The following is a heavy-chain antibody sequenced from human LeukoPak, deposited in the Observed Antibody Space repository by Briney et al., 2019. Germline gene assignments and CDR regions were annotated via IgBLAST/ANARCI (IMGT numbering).Heavy chain of an antibody. D-gene: IGHD3-9*01. Sequence: SETLSLTCTVSGGSISSSSYYWGWIRQPPGKGLEWIGSIYYSGSTYYNPALKSRVTISLDTSNNHFSLRLSSVTAADTAVYYCARIDSKAGGDYWGQGTLVTVSP. V-gene: IGHV4-39*07. CDR3: ARIDSKAGGDY. CDR2: IYYSGST. J-gene: IGHJ4*02. CDR1: GGSISSSSYY.